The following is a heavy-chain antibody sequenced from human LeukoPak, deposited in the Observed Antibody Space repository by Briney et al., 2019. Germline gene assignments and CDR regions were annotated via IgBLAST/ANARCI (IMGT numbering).Heavy chain of an antibody. J-gene: IGHJ5*02. Sequence: GASVKVSCNASGYTFTGYYMHWVRQAPGQGLEWMGRINPNSGGTNYAQKFQGRVTMTRDTSISTAYMELSRLRSDDTAVYYCARDYGWNDKAADWFDPWGQGTLVTVSS. CDR2: INPNSGGT. CDR1: GYTFTGYY. D-gene: IGHD1-1*01. CDR3: ARDYGWNDKAADWFDP. V-gene: IGHV1-2*06.